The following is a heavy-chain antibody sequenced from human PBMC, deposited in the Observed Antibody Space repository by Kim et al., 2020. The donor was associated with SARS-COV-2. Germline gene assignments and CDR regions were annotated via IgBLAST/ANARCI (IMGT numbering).Heavy chain of an antibody. D-gene: IGHD3-22*01. V-gene: IGHV3-48*03. Sequence: GGSLRLSCAASGFTFSSYEMNWVRQAPGKWLEWVSYISSSGSTVYYADSVKGRFTISRDNAKNSLYLQMNSLRAEDTAVYYCASGGRIAIVVVVMTSAFDIWGQDTIVTVS. CDR2: ISSSGSTV. CDR1: GFTFSSYE. CDR3: ASGGRIAIVVVVMTSAFDI. J-gene: IGHJ3*02.